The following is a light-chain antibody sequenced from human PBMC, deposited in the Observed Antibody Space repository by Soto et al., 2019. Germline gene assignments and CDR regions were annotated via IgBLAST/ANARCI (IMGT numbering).Light chain of an antibody. CDR3: QQSYRTVIT. J-gene: IGKJ5*01. Sequence: DIRMTQSPSSLSASVGDSVTITCRTSQSISIYLNWYQQKPGKAPKLLISGASTLQSGVPSRFSGGGSGTDFTLTISSLQPEDFATCDCQQSYRTVITFGQGTRLEIK. CDR1: QSISIY. V-gene: IGKV1-39*01. CDR2: GAS.